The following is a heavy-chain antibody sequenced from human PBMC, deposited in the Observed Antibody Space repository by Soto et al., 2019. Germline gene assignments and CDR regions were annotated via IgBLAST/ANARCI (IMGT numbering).Heavy chain of an antibody. D-gene: IGHD3-16*01. CDR3: VRRSRITRSAATLSLVS. J-gene: IGHJ5*02. CDR1: GYTFTAYA. CDR2: IIPNSGAT. V-gene: IGHV1-2*02. Sequence: QVQLMQSGAEVKKPGASVRVSCTASGYTFTAYALHWVRQAPGHGLEWVGWIIPNSGATKYAQKFQGRVTRTSHASRSTTYMDVSSVASDATAVYYGVRRSRITRSAATLSLVSWGQGTRVTVSS.